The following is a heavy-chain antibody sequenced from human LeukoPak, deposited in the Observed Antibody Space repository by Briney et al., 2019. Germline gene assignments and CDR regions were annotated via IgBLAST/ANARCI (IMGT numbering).Heavy chain of an antibody. D-gene: IGHD1-26*01. CDR3: ARVGGSDPSSGMDV. V-gene: IGHV6-1*01. J-gene: IGHJ6*02. CDR1: GDSVSSNSAA. CDR2: TYYRSKWYN. Sequence: SQTLSLTCAISGDSVSSNSAAWNWIRQSPSRGLEWLGRTYYRSKWYNDYAVSVKSRITINPDTSKDQFSLQLNSVTPEDTAVYYCARVGGSDPSSGMDVWGQGTTVTVSS.